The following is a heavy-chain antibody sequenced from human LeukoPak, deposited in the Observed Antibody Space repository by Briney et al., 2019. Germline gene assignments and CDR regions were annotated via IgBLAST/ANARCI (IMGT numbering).Heavy chain of an antibody. CDR2: ISSSSSTI. V-gene: IGHV3-48*04. J-gene: IGHJ4*02. D-gene: IGHD3-22*01. CDR3: ARESRYYYDSSGYGERDY. Sequence: GGSLRLSCAASGFTFSSYSMNWVRQAPGKGLEWVSYISSSSSTIYYADSVKGRFTVSRDNAKNSLYLQVNSLRAEDTAVYYCARESRYYYDSSGYGERDYWGQGTLVTVSS. CDR1: GFTFSSYS.